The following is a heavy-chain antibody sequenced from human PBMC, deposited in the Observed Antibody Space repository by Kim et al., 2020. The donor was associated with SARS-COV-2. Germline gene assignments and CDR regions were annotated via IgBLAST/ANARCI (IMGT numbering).Heavy chain of an antibody. V-gene: IGHV3-30*18. CDR1: GFTFSSYG. D-gene: IGHD6-13*01. J-gene: IGHJ4*02. Sequence: GGSLRLSCAASGFTFSSYGMHWVRQAPGKGLEWVAVISYDGSNKYYADSVKGRFTISRDNSKNTLYLQMNSLRAEDTAVYYCAKGSVFSSWYESLFDYWGQGTLVTVSS. CDR3: AKGSVFSSWYESLFDY. CDR2: ISYDGSNK.